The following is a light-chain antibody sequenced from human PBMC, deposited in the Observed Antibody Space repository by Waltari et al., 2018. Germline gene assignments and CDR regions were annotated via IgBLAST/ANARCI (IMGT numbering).Light chain of an antibody. CDR3: CSYAGSSTWV. CDR2: EVS. CDR1: SSDVGSYNL. V-gene: IGLV2-23*02. J-gene: IGLJ3*02. Sequence: QSALTQPASVSGSPGQSITISCTGTSSDVGSYNLVSWYQQHPGKAPKLMIYEVSQRPSWVSKRFSGSKSGNTASLTISGLQAEDEADYYCCSYAGSSTWVFGGGTKLTVL.